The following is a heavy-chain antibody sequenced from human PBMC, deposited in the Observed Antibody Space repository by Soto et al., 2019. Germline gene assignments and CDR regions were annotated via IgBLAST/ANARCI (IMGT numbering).Heavy chain of an antibody. J-gene: IGHJ4*02. CDR1: GGAFSSYA. CDR3: ARATKSENYDSSGYSFLFDY. V-gene: IGHV1-69*13. D-gene: IGHD3-22*01. CDR2: IIPIFGTA. Sequence: GASVKVSCKASGGAFSSYAICWVRQAPGQGLEWMGGIIPIFGTANYAQKFQGRVTITADESTSTAYMELSSLRSEDTAVYYCARATKSENYDSSGYSFLFDYWGQGTLVTVSS.